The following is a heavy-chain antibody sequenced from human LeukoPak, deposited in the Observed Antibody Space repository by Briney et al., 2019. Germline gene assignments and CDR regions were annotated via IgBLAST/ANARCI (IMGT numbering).Heavy chain of an antibody. J-gene: IGHJ3*02. CDR2: IYDGWSA. V-gene: IGHV4-39*01. D-gene: IGHD5-24*01. CDR3: ATQKWQRPAAFDI. Sequence: PSETLSLTCSVSGDTLLSGSHYWGWVRQSPGKGLKWIGSIYDGWSAYYNPSLKSRVSISVDTSKNQFSLKLTSATSADTAVYYCATQKWQRPAAFDIWGQGTRVAVSS. CDR1: GDTLLSGSHY.